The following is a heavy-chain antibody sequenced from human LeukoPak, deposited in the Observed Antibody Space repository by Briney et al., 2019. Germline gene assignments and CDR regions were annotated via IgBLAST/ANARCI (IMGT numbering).Heavy chain of an antibody. CDR3: ARGPYSSGWYWVDY. D-gene: IGHD6-19*01. CDR2: ISSSGSTI. CDR1: GFTFSSYE. V-gene: IGHV3-48*03. Sequence: PGGSLRLSCAASGFTFSSYEMNWVRQAPGKGLEWVSYISSSGSTIYYADSVKGRFTISRDNAKNSLYLQMNSLRAEDTAVYYCARGPYSSGWYWVDYWGQGTLVTVSS. J-gene: IGHJ4*02.